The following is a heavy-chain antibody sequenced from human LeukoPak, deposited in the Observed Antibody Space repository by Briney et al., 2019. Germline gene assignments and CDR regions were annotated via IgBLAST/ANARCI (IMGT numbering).Heavy chain of an antibody. J-gene: IGHJ4*02. D-gene: IGHD3-16*02. CDR1: GDSISSGGYY. CDR3: AGATITLGGVIAQFDY. V-gene: IGHV4-31*03. Sequence: PSETLSLTCTVSGDSISSGGYYWSWIRQHPGEGLEWIGYMYYSGSTYYNPSLKSRVTISVDTSKNQFSLKVSSVTAADTAVYYCAGATITLGGVIAQFDYWSQGTLVTVSS. CDR2: MYYSGST.